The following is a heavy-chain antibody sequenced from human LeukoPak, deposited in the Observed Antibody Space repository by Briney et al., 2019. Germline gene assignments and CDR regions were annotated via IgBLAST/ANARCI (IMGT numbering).Heavy chain of an antibody. CDR2: IYWNDDK. J-gene: IGHJ4*02. V-gene: IGHV2-5*01. CDR3: AHMDYDFWSGFLYIDY. CDR1: GFSLNTSGVG. D-gene: IGHD3-3*01. Sequence: VSGPTLVNPTQTLTLTCTFSGFSLNTSGVGVGWIRQPPGKALEWLALIYWNDDKRYSPSLKSRLTITKDTSKNQVVLTMTNMDPVDTATYYCAHMDYDFWSGFLYIDYWGQGTLVTVSS.